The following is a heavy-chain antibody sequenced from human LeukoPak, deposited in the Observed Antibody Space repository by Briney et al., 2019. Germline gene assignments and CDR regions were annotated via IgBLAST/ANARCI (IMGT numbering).Heavy chain of an antibody. CDR3: ADWFREAFDI. CDR1: GFTFSSYS. CDR2: ISSSSSYI. J-gene: IGHJ3*02. V-gene: IGHV3-21*01. D-gene: IGHD3-10*01. Sequence: GGSLRLSCAASGFTFSSYSMNWVRQAPGKGLEWVSSISSSSSYIYYADSVKGRFTISRDNSKNTLYLQMSSLRAEDTAVYYCADWFREAFDIWGQGTMVTVSS.